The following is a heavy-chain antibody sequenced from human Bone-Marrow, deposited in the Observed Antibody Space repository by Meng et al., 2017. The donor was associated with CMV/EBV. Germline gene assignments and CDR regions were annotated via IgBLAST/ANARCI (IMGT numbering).Heavy chain of an antibody. CDR1: GFTFSSYA. CDR3: ARVRESWNYYYYGMDF. V-gene: IGHV3-30-3*01. CDR2: ISYDGSNK. D-gene: IGHD5-24*01. Sequence: GESLKISCAASGFTFSSYAMHWVRQAPGKGLEWVAVISYDGSNKYYADSVKGRFTISRDNSKNTLYLQMNSLRAEDTAVYYCARVRESWNYYYYGMDFWGQGHTVTCYS. J-gene: IGHJ6*01.